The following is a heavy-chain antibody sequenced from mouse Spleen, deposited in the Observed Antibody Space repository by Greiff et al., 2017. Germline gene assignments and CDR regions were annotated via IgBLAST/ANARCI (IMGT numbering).Heavy chain of an antibody. V-gene: IGHV3-6*01. Sequence: EVKLVESGPGLVKPSQSLSLTCSVTGYSITSGYYWNWIRQFPGNKLEWMGYISYDGSNNYNPSLKNRISITRDTSKNQFFLKLNSVTTEDTATYYCARDQLVYFDYWGQGTTLTVSS. CDR2: ISYDGSN. J-gene: IGHJ2*01. D-gene: IGHD4-1*02. CDR3: ARDQLVYFDY. CDR1: GYSITSGYY.